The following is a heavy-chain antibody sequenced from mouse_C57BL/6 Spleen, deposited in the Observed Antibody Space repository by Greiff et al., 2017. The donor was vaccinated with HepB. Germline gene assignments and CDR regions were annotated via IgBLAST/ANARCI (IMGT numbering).Heavy chain of an antibody. CDR3: ARGSYGSSYQFAC. V-gene: IGHV1-7*01. CDR1: GYTFTSYW. J-gene: IGHJ3*01. CDR2: INPSSGYT. D-gene: IGHD1-1*01. Sequence: VQLQQSGAELAKPGASVKLSCKASGYTFTSYWMHWVKQRPGQGLEWIGYINPSSGYTKYNQKFKDKATLTADKSSSTAYMQLSSLTYEDSAVYYCARGSYGSSYQFACWGQGTLVTVSA.